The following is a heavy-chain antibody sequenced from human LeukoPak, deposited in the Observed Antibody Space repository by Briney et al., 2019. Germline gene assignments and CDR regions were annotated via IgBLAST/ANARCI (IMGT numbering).Heavy chain of an antibody. CDR1: GFTFSDYY. Sequence: GGSLRLSCAASGFTFSDYYMSWISQAPGKGLEWVSYISSSSSYTNYADSVKGRFTISRDNAKNSLYLQMNSLRAEDTAVYYCARRSNDFWSGYYTGQPLDYWGQGTLVTVSS. V-gene: IGHV3-11*06. J-gene: IGHJ4*02. D-gene: IGHD3-3*01. CDR2: ISSSSSYT. CDR3: ARRSNDFWSGYYTGQPLDY.